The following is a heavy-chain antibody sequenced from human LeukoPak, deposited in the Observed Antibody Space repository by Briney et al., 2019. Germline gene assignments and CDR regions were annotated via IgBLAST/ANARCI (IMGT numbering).Heavy chain of an antibody. V-gene: IGHV3-11*01. CDR3: ARRASSPYYYYMDV. CDR2: TSNSGSTK. D-gene: IGHD6-13*01. Sequence: GGSLRLSCTASGFTFSDYYMNWIRQAPGKGLEWVSYTSNSGSTKSYADSVEGRFTISRDNSKNTLYLQMNSLRAEDTAVYYCARRASSPYYYYMDVWGKGTTVTISS. J-gene: IGHJ6*03. CDR1: GFTFSDYY.